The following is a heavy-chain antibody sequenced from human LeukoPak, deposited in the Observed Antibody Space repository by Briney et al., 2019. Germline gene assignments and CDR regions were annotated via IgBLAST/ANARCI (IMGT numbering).Heavy chain of an antibody. CDR3: ARDMPGGAVAGTVYYYYYMDV. CDR1: GYTFTSYA. CDR2: INAGNGNT. D-gene: IGHD6-19*01. J-gene: IGHJ6*03. Sequence: GASVKVSCKASGYTFTSYAMHWVRQAPGQRLEWMGWINAGNGNTKYSQKFQGRVTITRDTSASTAYMELSSLRSEDTAVYYCARDMPGGAVAGTVYYYYYMDVWGKGTTVTVSS. V-gene: IGHV1-3*01.